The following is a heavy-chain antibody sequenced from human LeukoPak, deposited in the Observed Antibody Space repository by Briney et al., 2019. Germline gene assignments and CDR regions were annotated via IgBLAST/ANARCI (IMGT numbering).Heavy chain of an antibody. CDR3: ARFMGEWLVRPQTIDY. D-gene: IGHD6-19*01. V-gene: IGHV4-38-2*02. CDR2: IFHTGST. CDR1: GYSISSGFY. Sequence: SETLSLTCTVSGYSISSGFYWGWIRQSPGKGLEWIGNIFHTGSTYYNPSLKSRVTISVDTSKNQFSLKLGSVTAEDTAVYYCARFMGEWLVRPQTIDYWGQGTLVTVSS. J-gene: IGHJ4*02.